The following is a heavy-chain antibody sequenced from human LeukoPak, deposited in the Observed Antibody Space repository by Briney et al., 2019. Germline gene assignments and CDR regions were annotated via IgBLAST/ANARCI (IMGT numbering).Heavy chain of an antibody. CDR1: GGSFSGYY. CDR2: INHSGRT. J-gene: IGHJ6*03. Sequence: SETLSLTCAVYGGSFSGYYWRWILHPPGMGLEWIGEINHSGRTNYNPSLKSRVTISVDTSKNQLSLKLSSVTAADTAVYYCARGRIAAPHFYYYYMDVWGEGTTVTVSS. CDR3: ARGRIAAPHFYYYYMDV. V-gene: IGHV4-34*01. D-gene: IGHD6-6*01.